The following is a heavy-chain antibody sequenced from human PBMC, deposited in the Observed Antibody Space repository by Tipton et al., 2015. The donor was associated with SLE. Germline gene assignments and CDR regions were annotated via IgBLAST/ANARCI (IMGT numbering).Heavy chain of an antibody. Sequence: TLSLTCSVSGGSISSGGYSWSWIRQPPGKGLEWIGFIYHSGSTYYNPSLESRVTISIDTSKNHFSLRLTSVTAADTAVYFCARHDTGSVRFDLWGQGTLVTVSS. V-gene: IGHV4-30-2*01. D-gene: IGHD1-14*01. J-gene: IGHJ5*02. CDR1: GGSISSGGYS. CDR3: ARHDTGSVRFDL. CDR2: IYHSGST.